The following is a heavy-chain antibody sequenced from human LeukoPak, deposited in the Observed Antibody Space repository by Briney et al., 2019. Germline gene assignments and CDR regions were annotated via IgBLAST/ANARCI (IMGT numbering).Heavy chain of an antibody. CDR3: AREPPSWQS. CDR2: IKEYGSEK. V-gene: IGHV3-7*01. Sequence: GGSLRLSCAASGFTFSNYWMSWVRQAPGKGLEWVANIKEYGSEKYYVDSVKGRFTISRDNTKRALYLEMNSLRAEDTAVYYCAREPPSWQSWGQGTLVTVSS. J-gene: IGHJ4*02. CDR1: GFTFSNYW. D-gene: IGHD5-12*01.